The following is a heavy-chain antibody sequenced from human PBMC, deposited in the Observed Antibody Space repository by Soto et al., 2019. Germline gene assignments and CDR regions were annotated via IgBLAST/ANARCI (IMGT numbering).Heavy chain of an antibody. CDR2: ISNDENIK. J-gene: IGHJ4*02. V-gene: IGHV3-33*01. Sequence: GGSLRLSCVASGFTFRNFGMHWVRQAPGKGLEWVAVISNDENIKQYADSVRGRFAIARDNSKNTLYLQVTSLRAEDTAIYYCARGLRSGLDYWGPGALVTVST. CDR3: ARGLRSGLDY. CDR1: GFTFRNFG.